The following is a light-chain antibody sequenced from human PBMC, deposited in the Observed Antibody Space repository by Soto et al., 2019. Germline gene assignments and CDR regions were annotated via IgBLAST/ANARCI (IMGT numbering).Light chain of an antibody. CDR2: AAS. Sequence: DIQMTQSPSSLSASVGDRVTITCRASHNIVNYLSWYQRKPGKAPKLLIYAASSLQSGVPSRFSGSGSGKDFTLTIRSLQPEDFATFYCQQTYSVPLTFGGGTKVEIK. J-gene: IGKJ4*01. CDR3: QQTYSVPLT. CDR1: HNIVNY. V-gene: IGKV1-39*01.